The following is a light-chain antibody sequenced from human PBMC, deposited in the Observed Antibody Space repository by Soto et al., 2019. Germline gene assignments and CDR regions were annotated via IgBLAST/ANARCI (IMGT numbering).Light chain of an antibody. CDR3: GTWDNSLGVLYV. Sequence: QSVLTQPPSASGSPGQSVAISCTGTSSDVGGYNYVSWYQQHPGKAPKLMIYEVNKRPSGVPDRFSGSKSGNTASLTVSGLQAEDEADYYCGTWDNSLGVLYVFGTGTKLTVL. V-gene: IGLV2-8*01. J-gene: IGLJ1*01. CDR2: EVN. CDR1: SSDVGGYNY.